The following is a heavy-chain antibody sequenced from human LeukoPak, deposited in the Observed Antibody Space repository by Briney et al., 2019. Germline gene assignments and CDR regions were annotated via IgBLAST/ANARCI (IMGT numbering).Heavy chain of an antibody. CDR3: ARDRRWLQPHFDY. D-gene: IGHD5-24*01. CDR1: GFTFSSYS. CDR2: ISSSGSTI. V-gene: IGHV3-48*04. J-gene: IGHJ4*02. Sequence: GGSLRLSCAASGFTFSSYSMNWVRQAPGKGLEWVSYISSSGSTIYYADSVKGRFTISRDNAKNSLYLQMNSLRAEDTAVYYCARDRRWLQPHFDYWGQGTLVTVSS.